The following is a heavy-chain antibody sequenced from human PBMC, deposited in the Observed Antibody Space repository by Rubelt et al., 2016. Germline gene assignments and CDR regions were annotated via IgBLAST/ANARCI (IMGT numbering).Heavy chain of an antibody. CDR3: ATGPLRDSSGYHDY. CDR1: GFPFSSFW. CDR2: VKGDGTDK. Sequence: EVQMVESGGGLVKPGGSLRLSCAASGFPFSSFWLSWVRPAPGKGLGWVANVKGDGTDKYYVDSVKGLLPISRDNAKNLLVLQIHSRRAEETARYYCATGPLRDSSGYHDYWGQGTLVTVSS. V-gene: IGHV3-7*05. D-gene: IGHD3-22*01. J-gene: IGHJ4*02.